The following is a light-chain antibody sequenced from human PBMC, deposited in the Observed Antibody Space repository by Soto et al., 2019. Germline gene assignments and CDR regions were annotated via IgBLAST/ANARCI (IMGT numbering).Light chain of an antibody. CDR1: SSDVGAYKY. V-gene: IGLV2-8*01. J-gene: IGLJ3*02. CDR2: EVT. CDR3: TSYVGNDIWV. Sequence: QSVLTQPPSASGSPGQSVTISCTGTSSDVGAYKYVSWYQQYPGKAPKFMIYEVTKRPSGVPDRFSGSKSGNTASLTVSGLQAEDEADYYCTSYVGNDIWVFGGGTKVTVL.